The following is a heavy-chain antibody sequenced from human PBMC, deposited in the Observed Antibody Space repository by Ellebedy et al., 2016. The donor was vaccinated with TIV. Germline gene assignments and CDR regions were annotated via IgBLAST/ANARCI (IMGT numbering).Heavy chain of an antibody. CDR1: GLTFSSHA. Sequence: GESLKISCAASGLTFSSHAMSWVRQAPGKGLEWVSSITESGGNTYYADSVKGRFTIYRDNSKDTLFLQMNSLRAEDTAIYFCARDPMGVGPAFDVWGQGTMVTVSS. V-gene: IGHV3-23*01. CDR2: ITESGGNT. J-gene: IGHJ3*01. D-gene: IGHD3-16*01. CDR3: ARDPMGVGPAFDV.